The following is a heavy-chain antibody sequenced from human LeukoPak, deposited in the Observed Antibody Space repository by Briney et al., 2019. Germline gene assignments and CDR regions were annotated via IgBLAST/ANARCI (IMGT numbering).Heavy chain of an antibody. V-gene: IGHV4-59*08. CDR3: ARRGAYYDILTGYSYYFDY. Sequence: SETLSLTCTVSGGSISSYYWSWIRQPPGKGLEWIGYIYYSGSTNYNPSLKSRVTISVDTSKNQFSLKLSSVTAADTAVYYCARRGAYYDILTGYSYYFDYWGQGILVTVSS. CDR1: GGSISSYY. CDR2: IYYSGST. J-gene: IGHJ4*02. D-gene: IGHD3-9*01.